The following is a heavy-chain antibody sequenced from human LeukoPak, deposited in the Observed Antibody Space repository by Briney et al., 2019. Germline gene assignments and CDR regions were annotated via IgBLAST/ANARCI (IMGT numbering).Heavy chain of an antibody. J-gene: IGHJ4*02. D-gene: IGHD3-10*01. CDR2: ISDSGGKT. CDR3: ARVSSGSKYFDY. V-gene: IGHV3-23*01. CDR1: GFTFNNYA. Sequence: GGSLRLSCTAAGFTFNNYAMSWVRQAPGKGLEWVSHISDSGGKTYYADSVRGRFTISRDNSKNTLYLQMNSLRAEDTAVYYCARVSSGSKYFDYWGQGTLVTVSS.